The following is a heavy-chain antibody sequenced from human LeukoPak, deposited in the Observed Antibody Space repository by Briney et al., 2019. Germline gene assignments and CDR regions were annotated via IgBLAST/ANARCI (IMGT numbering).Heavy chain of an antibody. J-gene: IGHJ6*02. Sequence: GESLKISCKGSGYSFTSYWIVWVRQMPGKGLGWMGIIYPGDSDTRYSPSFQGQVTISADKSISTAYLQWSSLKASDTAMYYCARHSKSNHYYDSSGYGLDVWGQGTTVTVSS. D-gene: IGHD3-22*01. CDR2: IYPGDSDT. V-gene: IGHV5-51*01. CDR1: GYSFTSYW. CDR3: ARHSKSNHYYDSSGYGLDV.